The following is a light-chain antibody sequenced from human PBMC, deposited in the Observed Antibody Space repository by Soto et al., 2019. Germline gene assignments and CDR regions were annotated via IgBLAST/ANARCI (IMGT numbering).Light chain of an antibody. CDR3: QPYGSSPPYT. CDR1: QRVASSH. J-gene: IGKJ2*01. CDR2: GAS. Sequence: EIVLTQSPGTLSLSPGESATLSCRASQRVASSHIPCDRQKPGQAPWLLLYGASNRATGIPDRFSGTGSGTAFTLTISRLEAEDSAVYYCQPYGSSPPYTFGQGTKLKIK. V-gene: IGKV3-20*01.